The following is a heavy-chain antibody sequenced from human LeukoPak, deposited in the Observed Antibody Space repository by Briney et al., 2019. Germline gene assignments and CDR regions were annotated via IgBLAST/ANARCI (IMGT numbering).Heavy chain of an antibody. D-gene: IGHD7-27*01. CDR2: TIPIFGTA. CDR1: GGTFSSYA. V-gene: IGHV1-69*05. J-gene: IGHJ4*02. CDR3: ARDKNGVTGDLLYYFDY. Sequence: ASVKVSCKASGGTFSSYAISWVRQAPGQGLEWMGGTIPIFGTANYAQKFQGRVTITTDESTSTAYMELSSLRSEDTAVYYCARDKNGVTGDLLYYFDYWGQGTLVTVSS.